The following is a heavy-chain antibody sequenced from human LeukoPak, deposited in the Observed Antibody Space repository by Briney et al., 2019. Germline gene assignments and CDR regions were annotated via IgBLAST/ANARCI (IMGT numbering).Heavy chain of an antibody. J-gene: IGHJ3*02. D-gene: IGHD2-15*01. Sequence: SETLSLTCSVSGDSISIYYWSWIRQPPGKGLEWIGYIYNSGSTNYKPSLKSRVTISVDTSKNQFSLKLSSVTAADTAVYYCARHALGYCSGGSCYGTAFDIWGQGTMVTVSS. CDR3: ARHALGYCSGGSCYGTAFDI. CDR2: IYNSGST. V-gene: IGHV4-59*12. CDR1: GDSISIYY.